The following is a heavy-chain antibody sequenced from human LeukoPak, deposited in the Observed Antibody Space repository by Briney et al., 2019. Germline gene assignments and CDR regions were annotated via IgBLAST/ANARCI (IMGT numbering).Heavy chain of an antibody. V-gene: IGHV1-18*01. J-gene: IGHJ3*02. Sequence: ASVKVSCKASGYTFTSYGISWVRQAPGQGLEWMGWISAYNGNTNYAQKLQGRVTMTTDTSTSTAYMELRSLRSDDTAVYYCARDDPYYYDGTVAFDIWGQGTMVTVSS. CDR2: ISAYNGNT. CDR3: ARDDPYYYDGTVAFDI. D-gene: IGHD3-22*01. CDR1: GYTFTSYG.